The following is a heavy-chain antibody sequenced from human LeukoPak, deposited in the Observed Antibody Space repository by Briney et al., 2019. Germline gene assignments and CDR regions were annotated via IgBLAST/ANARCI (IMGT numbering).Heavy chain of an antibody. Sequence: GGSLRLSCAASGFTFSSYSMNWVRQAPGKGLEWVSSISSSSSYIYYADSVKGRFTISRDNAKNSLYLQMNSLRAEDTAVYYCAKDRRDYYDSSGYSNYFDYWGQGTLVTVSS. D-gene: IGHD3-22*01. CDR2: ISSSSSYI. J-gene: IGHJ4*02. CDR1: GFTFSSYS. CDR3: AKDRRDYYDSSGYSNYFDY. V-gene: IGHV3-21*04.